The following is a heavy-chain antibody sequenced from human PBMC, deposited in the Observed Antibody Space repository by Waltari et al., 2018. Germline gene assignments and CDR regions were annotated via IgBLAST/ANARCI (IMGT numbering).Heavy chain of an antibody. D-gene: IGHD2-15*01. Sequence: QLQESGPGLVKPSGTLSLTCGVSGDSMSSTYCWSWVRQPPGKVLEWIGQVRGDGRTNYNPSFASRVTVSLDTYNNQFSLMVTSATAADTAVYYCARDRGRGLYLDSWGPGTLVTVSP. CDR3: ARDRGRGLYLDS. J-gene: IGHJ4*02. CDR2: VRGDGRT. CDR1: GDSMSSTYC. V-gene: IGHV4-4*02.